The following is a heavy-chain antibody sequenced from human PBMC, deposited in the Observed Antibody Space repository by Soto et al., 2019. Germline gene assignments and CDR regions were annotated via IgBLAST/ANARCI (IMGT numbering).Heavy chain of an antibody. Sequence: ASVKVSCKASGYTFTSYGISWVRQAPGQGLEWMGWISAYNGNTNYAQKLQGRVTMTTDTSTSTAYMELRSLRSDDTAVYYCARDPARITMVRGVINPFDYWGQGTLVTVSS. V-gene: IGHV1-18*01. D-gene: IGHD3-10*01. CDR3: ARDPARITMVRGVINPFDY. J-gene: IGHJ4*02. CDR1: GYTFTSYG. CDR2: ISAYNGNT.